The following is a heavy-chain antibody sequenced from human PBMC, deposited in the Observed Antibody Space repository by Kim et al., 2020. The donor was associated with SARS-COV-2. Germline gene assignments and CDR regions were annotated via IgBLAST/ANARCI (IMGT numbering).Heavy chain of an antibody. CDR1: RFTFSSYT. CDR2: INTGSVYI. J-gene: IGHJ4*02. CDR3: VRGRFVSGGSCYFDN. Sequence: GGSLRLSCAASRFTFSSYTMSWVRQAPGKGLEWVSSINTGSVYIYYEDSVRGRFTISRDNAKNSLYLQMNSLRAEDTAVYYCVRGRFVSGGSCYFDNWGQGTLVTVSS. V-gene: IGHV3-21*01. D-gene: IGHD2-15*01.